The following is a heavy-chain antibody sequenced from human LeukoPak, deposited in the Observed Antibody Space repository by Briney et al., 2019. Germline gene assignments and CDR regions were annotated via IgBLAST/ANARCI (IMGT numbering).Heavy chain of an antibody. Sequence: GGSLSLSCAASGFTLSTYWMTGVRQTPGRGREWVANIKEDGSEKYYEDSVKGRFTISRDNAKNTLYLQMNSLRAEDTAVYYCARNPELGSDSTGYRAFDIWGQGIMVTVSS. J-gene: IGHJ3*02. CDR1: GFTLSTYW. V-gene: IGHV3-7*01. CDR2: IKEDGSEK. D-gene: IGHD3-22*01. CDR3: ARNPELGSDSTGYRAFDI.